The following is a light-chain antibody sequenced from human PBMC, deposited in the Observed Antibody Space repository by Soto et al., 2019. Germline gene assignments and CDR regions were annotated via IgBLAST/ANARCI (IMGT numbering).Light chain of an antibody. Sequence: EIVLTQSPGTLSLSPGERATLSCRASQSVSTSYLAWYQQKPGQAPRLLIYGASSRATGIPDRFSGSASGTDFTLTISRLEPEDFAVFYCQQYGSSPPTFGPGTKVDIK. CDR1: QSVSTSY. CDR2: GAS. J-gene: IGKJ3*01. CDR3: QQYGSSPPT. V-gene: IGKV3-20*01.